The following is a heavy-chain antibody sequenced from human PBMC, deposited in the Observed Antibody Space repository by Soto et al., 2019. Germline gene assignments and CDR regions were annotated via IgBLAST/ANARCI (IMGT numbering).Heavy chain of an antibody. J-gene: IGHJ6*02. V-gene: IGHV3-23*01. CDR3: AKGRSYYYYYGVDV. CDR1: GFSFSSYG. Sequence: PGGSLILSCAASGFSFSSYGMNWVRQAPGKGLEWVSGISGSGGGTYYADSVKGRFTISRDNSKNTLYLQMNSLRAEDTALYYCAKGRSYYYYYGVDVWGQGTTVTGSS. CDR2: ISGSGGGT.